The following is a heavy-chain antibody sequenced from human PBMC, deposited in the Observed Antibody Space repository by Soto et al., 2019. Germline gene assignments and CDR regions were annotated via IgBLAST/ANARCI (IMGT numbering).Heavy chain of an antibody. CDR1: GGSFSGYY. CDR3: ARGHDILTGYYSDY. D-gene: IGHD3-9*01. CDR2: INHSGST. J-gene: IGHJ4*02. V-gene: IGHV4-34*01. Sequence: VQLQQWGAGLLKPSETLSLTCAVYGGSFSGYYWSWIRQPPGKGLEWIGEINHSGSTNYNPSLKSRVTISVDTSKNQFSLKLSSVTAADTAVYYCARGHDILTGYYSDYWGQGTLVTVSS.